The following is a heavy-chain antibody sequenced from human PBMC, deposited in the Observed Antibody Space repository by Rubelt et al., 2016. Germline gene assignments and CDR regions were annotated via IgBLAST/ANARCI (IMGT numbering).Heavy chain of an antibody. CDR3: VTYSHNVGGSWFDP. V-gene: IGHV4-31*03. CDR2: IYYSGST. Sequence: ESGPGLVKPSQTLSLTCTVSGGSISSGGYYWSWIRQHPGKGLEWIGYIYYSGSTYYNPSLKSRVTISVDTAKNQFSLKLRSVTAADTAVYYCVTYSHNVGGSWFDPWGRGTLVTVSS. CDR1: GGSISSGGYY. J-gene: IGHJ5*02. D-gene: IGHD3-16*01.